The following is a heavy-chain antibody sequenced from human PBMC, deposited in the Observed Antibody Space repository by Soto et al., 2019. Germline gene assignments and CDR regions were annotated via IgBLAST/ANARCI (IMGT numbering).Heavy chain of an antibody. CDR3: ARAGATVTMQFDN. V-gene: IGHV1-18*01. J-gene: IGHJ4*02. Sequence: ASVKVSCKASGYTFTNYGISWVRQAPGQGLEWMGWISADNGNTEYEQKFQGRVTMTTDTSTSTAYMDLRSLRSDDTAVYYCARAGATVTMQFDNWGQGTPFTVSS. CDR1: GYTFTNYG. CDR2: ISADNGNT. D-gene: IGHD4-17*01.